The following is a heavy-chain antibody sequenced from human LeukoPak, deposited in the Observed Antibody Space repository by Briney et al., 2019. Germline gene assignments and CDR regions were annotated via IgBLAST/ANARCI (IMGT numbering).Heavy chain of an antibody. J-gene: IGHJ4*02. D-gene: IGHD2-2*01. V-gene: IGHV3-23*01. CDR3: AKQSTPSDY. Sequence: GRRLSLSSSASGCRLGSYAICWVWPDQEKGLELVSAISGSGGSTYYADSVKGRFTISRDNSKNTLYLQMNSLRAEDTAVYYCAKQSTPSDYWGQGTLVTVSS. CDR1: GCRLGSYA. CDR2: ISGSGGST.